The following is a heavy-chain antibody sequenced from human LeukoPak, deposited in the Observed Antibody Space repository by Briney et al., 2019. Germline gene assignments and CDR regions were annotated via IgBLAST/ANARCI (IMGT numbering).Heavy chain of an antibody. Sequence: WASVKVSCKASGYIFTTYGISWVRQAPGQGLEWMGWISTYNGNTNTAPRFLGRVTMTTETSTGTAFMELTSLRSDDTAVYYCGRAAWLGPNTHWGQGTLVTVSS. CDR2: ISTYNGNT. V-gene: IGHV1-18*01. CDR3: GRAAWLGPNTH. J-gene: IGHJ4*02. CDR1: GYIFTTYG. D-gene: IGHD5-12*01.